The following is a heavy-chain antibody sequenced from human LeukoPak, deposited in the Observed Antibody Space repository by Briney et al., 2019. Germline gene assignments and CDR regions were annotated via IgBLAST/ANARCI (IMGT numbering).Heavy chain of an antibody. Sequence: SVKVSCKASGGTFSSYAISWVRQAAGQGLEWMGRIIPILGIANYAQKFQGRVTITADKSTSTAYMELSSLRSEDTAVYYCARGNCSGGSCPPHYWGQGTLVTVSS. D-gene: IGHD2-15*01. CDR3: ARGNCSGGSCPPHY. CDR2: IIPILGIA. J-gene: IGHJ4*02. CDR1: GGTFSSYA. V-gene: IGHV1-69*04.